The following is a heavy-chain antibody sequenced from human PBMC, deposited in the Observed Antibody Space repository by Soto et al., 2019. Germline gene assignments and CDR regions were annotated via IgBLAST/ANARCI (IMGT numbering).Heavy chain of an antibody. CDR2: ISAGGST. CDR1: GFTFNTYA. Sequence: EVQLLESGGGLVQPGGSLRLSCAASGFTFNTYAVTWVHQAPGEELEWVSSISAGGSTYYADSVKGRFTISRDKSKNTLYLQMNSLSAEDTAVYYCARGGSNSNYAWDYWGQGTLVTVSS. V-gene: IGHV3-23*01. CDR3: ARGGSNSNYAWDY. J-gene: IGHJ4*02. D-gene: IGHD3-16*01.